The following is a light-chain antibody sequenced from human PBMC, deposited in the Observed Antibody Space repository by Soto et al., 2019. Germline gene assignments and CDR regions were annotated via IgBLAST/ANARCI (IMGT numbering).Light chain of an antibody. CDR3: QQSYSTPYT. CDR1: QSISSY. J-gene: IGKJ2*01. CDR2: AAS. Sequence: DIQMTQSPSSLPASVGDRVTITCRASQSISSYLNWYQQKPGIAPKLLIFAASILQSGVPSRFSGSGSGTDFTLTISSLQPEDFATYYCQQSYSTPYTFGQGTKLEIK. V-gene: IGKV1-39*01.